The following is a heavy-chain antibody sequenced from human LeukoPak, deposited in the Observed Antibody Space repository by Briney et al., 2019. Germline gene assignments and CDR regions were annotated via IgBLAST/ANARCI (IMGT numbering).Heavy chain of an antibody. CDR2: IYSGGST. CDR1: GFTVSSNY. V-gene: IGHV3-53*01. J-gene: IGHJ4*02. D-gene: IGHD3-3*01. Sequence: PGGSLRLSCAASGFTVSSNYMSWVRQAPGKGLEWVSVIYSGGSTYYADSVKGRFTISRDNSKNTLYLQMNSLRAEDTAVYYCVMGRLGVVTVYFDYWGQGTLVTVSS. CDR3: VMGRLGVVTVYFDY.